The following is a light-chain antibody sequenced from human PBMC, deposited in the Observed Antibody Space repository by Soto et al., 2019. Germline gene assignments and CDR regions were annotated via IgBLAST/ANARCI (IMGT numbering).Light chain of an antibody. V-gene: IGKV3-15*01. CDR1: QSVSSN. J-gene: IGKJ2*01. CDR2: RAS. CDR3: QQYNNWPSLYT. Sequence: EIVMTQSPATLSVSPGERATLSCRASQSVSSNLAWYQQKPGQAPRLLIYRASTRATGIPARFSGSGSGTEFTLTISSLQSVDFAVYYCQQYNNWPSLYTFGQGTKLEIK.